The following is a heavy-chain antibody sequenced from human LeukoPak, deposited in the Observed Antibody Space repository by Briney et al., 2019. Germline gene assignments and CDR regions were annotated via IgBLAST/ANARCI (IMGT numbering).Heavy chain of an antibody. J-gene: IGHJ3*01. CDR1: GFTFSNSA. CDR3: ARDSGYNALDV. V-gene: IGHV3-7*01. CDR2: IKEDGSVK. Sequence: GGSLRLSCAASGFTFSNSAMSWVRQAPGKGLEWVANIKEDGSVKNHVASVRGRFTISRDNARDSLYLELSSLRVEDTAVYYCARDSGYNALDVWGQGTMVTVSS. D-gene: IGHD5-12*01.